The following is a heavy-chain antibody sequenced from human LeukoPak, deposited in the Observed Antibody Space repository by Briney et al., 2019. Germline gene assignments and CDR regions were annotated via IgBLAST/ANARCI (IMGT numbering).Heavy chain of an antibody. V-gene: IGHV4-31*03. CDR1: GGSISSGGYS. CDR2: IYYSGST. J-gene: IGHJ4*02. CDR3: ARDTRADGDYFDY. D-gene: IGHD4-17*01. Sequence: KPSQTLSLTCTVSGGSISSGGYSWSWIRQHPGKGLEWIGYIYYSGSTYYNPSLKSRVTISVDTSKNQFSLKLSSVTAADTAVYYCARDTRADGDYFDYWGQGTLVTVSS.